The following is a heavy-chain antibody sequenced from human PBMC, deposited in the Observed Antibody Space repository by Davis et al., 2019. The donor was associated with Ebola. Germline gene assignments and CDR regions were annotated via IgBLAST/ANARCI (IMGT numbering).Heavy chain of an antibody. D-gene: IGHD6-19*01. Sequence: PGGSLRLSCAASGFTFSSYGMHWVRQAPGKGLEWVAFIRYDGSNKYYADSVKGRFTISRDNSKNTLYLQMNSLRAEDTAVYYCARGFAGSGWPQPRLFDYWGQGTLVTVSS. V-gene: IGHV3-30*02. CDR3: ARGFAGSGWPQPRLFDY. CDR2: IRYDGSNK. J-gene: IGHJ4*02. CDR1: GFTFSSYG.